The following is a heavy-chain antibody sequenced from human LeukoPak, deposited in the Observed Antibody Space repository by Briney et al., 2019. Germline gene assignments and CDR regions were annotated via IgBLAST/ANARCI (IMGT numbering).Heavy chain of an antibody. CDR2: ISSSGSTI. Sequence: PGGSLRLSCAASGFTFSSSSMNWVRQAPGKGLEWVSYISSSGSTIYYADSVKGRFTISRDNAKNSLYLQMNSLRAEDTAVYYCAREKIQLVDYWGQGTLVTVSS. CDR1: GFTFSSSS. D-gene: IGHD5-18*01. J-gene: IGHJ4*02. CDR3: AREKIQLVDY. V-gene: IGHV3-48*04.